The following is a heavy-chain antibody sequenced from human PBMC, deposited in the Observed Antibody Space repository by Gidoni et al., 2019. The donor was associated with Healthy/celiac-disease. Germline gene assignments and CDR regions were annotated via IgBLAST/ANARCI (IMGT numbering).Heavy chain of an antibody. CDR2: IYYSGST. CDR3: AIAQKDYVWGSYRFNWFDP. D-gene: IGHD3-16*02. V-gene: IGHV4-31*03. J-gene: IGHJ5*02. Sequence: QVQLQESGPGLVKPSQTLSLTCTFSGGSISSGRSHWSWIRQHPGKGLEWIGYIYYSGSTYYNPSLKSRVTISVDTSKNQFSLKLSSVTAADTAVYYCAIAQKDYVWGSYRFNWFDPWGQGTLVTVSS. CDR1: GGSISSGRSH.